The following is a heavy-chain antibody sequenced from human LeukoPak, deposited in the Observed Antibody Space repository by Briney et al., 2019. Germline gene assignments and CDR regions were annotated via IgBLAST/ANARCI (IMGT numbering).Heavy chain of an antibody. V-gene: IGHV4-30-2*01. CDR2: IYHSGGT. D-gene: IGHD3-22*01. J-gene: IGHJ4*02. CDR1: GGSISSGGYS. CDR3: ARVMYYYDSSGYKEVYYFDY. Sequence: SETLSLTCAVSGGSISSGGYSWSWIRQPPGKGLEWIGYIYHSGGTYYNPSLKSRVTISVDRSKNQFSLKLSSVTAADTAVYYCARVMYYYDSSGYKEVYYFDYWGQGTLVTVSS.